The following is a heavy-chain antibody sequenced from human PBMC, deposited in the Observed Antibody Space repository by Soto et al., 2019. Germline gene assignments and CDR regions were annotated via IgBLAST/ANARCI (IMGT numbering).Heavy chain of an antibody. CDR3: ARGRGIEAPVGWFDP. Sequence: QVQLQQWGAGLLKPSETLSLTCAVYGGSFSGYYWSWIRQPPGKGLEWIGVINHSGSTNYNPSLKSRVTISVDTSKNQFSLKLSSVTAADTAVYYCARGRGIEAPVGWFDPWGQGTLVTVSS. V-gene: IGHV4-34*01. CDR2: INHSGST. D-gene: IGHD6-6*01. CDR1: GGSFSGYY. J-gene: IGHJ5*02.